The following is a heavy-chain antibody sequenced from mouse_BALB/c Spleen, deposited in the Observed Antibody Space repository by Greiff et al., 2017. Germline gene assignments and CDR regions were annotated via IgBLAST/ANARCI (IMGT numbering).Heavy chain of an antibody. V-gene: IGHV2-6-7*01. D-gene: IGHD1-1*02. Sequence: QVQLKESGPGLVAPSQSLSITCTVSGFSLTGYGVNWVRQPPGKGLEWLGMIWGDGSTDYNSALKSRLSISKDNSKSQVFLKMNSLQTDDTARYYCARDMDARSAWFAYWGQGTLVTVSA. J-gene: IGHJ3*01. CDR1: GFSLTGYG. CDR3: ARDMDARSAWFAY. CDR2: IWGDGST.